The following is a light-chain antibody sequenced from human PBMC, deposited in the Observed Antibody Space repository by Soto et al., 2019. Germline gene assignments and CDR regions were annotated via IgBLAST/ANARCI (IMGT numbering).Light chain of an antibody. CDR2: GAS. V-gene: IGKV3-20*01. Sequence: EMVLTQSPGTLSLSPGERATLSCRASQSVSSSYLAWYQQKPGQAPRVLIYGASSRATGIPDRFSGSGPGTVFTLTISRLVPDDFAVYYCQQDGSSPLFTFGPWTKVDSK. CDR1: QSVSSSY. J-gene: IGKJ3*01. CDR3: QQDGSSPLFT.